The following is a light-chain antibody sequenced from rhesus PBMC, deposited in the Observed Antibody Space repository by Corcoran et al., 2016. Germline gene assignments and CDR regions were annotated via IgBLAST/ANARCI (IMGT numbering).Light chain of an antibody. CDR1: QSVGSY. J-gene: IGKJ1*01. CDR3: LQSGNWPRT. V-gene: IGKV3-24*04. Sequence: ESVMTQSPATLALSPGERATLSCRASQSVGSYLAWYQQKPGLAPRLLIYGASTRAPGLPDRFRGSGAGTEFNLTISSLEPEDVGVYFCLQSGNWPRTFGQGTKVEIK. CDR2: GAS.